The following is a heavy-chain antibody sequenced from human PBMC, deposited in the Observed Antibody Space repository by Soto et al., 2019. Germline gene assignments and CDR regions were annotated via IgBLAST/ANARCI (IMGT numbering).Heavy chain of an antibody. CDR2: ISSRGDRT. J-gene: IGHJ6*02. V-gene: IGHV3-23*01. Sequence: PGGSLRPSCGSPGFTVSRHGMNWVRQAPGKGLELVSIISSRGDRTSYAASVKSRFTTSRDDSKNTLLLHMNSLGAEDTAVYYCAKEKGYSKGFQANALDVWGQGTTVTVSS. CDR3: AKEKGYSKGFQANALDV. CDR1: GFTVSRHG. D-gene: IGHD4-4*01.